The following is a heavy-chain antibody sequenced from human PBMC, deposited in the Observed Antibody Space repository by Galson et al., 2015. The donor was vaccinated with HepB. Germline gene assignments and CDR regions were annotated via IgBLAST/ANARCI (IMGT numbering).Heavy chain of an antibody. CDR2: ISYDGSNK. V-gene: IGHV3-30*18. J-gene: IGHJ2*01. Sequence: SLRLSCAASGFTFSAYGMHWVRQAPGKGLEWVAVISYDGSNKYYADSVKGRFTISRDDSKNTLYLQMNSLRAEDTAVYYCAKMYNGDSHALVDWYFDLWGRGTLVTVSS. D-gene: IGHD4-17*01. CDR1: GFTFSAYG. CDR3: AKMYNGDSHALVDWYFDL.